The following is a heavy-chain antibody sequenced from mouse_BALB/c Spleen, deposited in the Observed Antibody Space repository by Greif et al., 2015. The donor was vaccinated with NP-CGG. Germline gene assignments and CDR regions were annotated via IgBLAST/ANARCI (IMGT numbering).Heavy chain of an antibody. D-gene: IGHD2-14*01. CDR2: IDPSDSET. J-gene: IGHJ3*01. CDR1: GYTFTSYW. V-gene: IGHV1-69*02. Sequence: VQLQQSGAELVKPGAPVKLSCKASGYTFTSYWMNWVKQRPGRGLEWIGRIDPSDSETHYNQKFKDKATLTVDKSSSTAYSQLSSLTSEDSSVYYCARGYRYDEFAYCGQGTLVTVSA. CDR3: ARGYRYDEFAY.